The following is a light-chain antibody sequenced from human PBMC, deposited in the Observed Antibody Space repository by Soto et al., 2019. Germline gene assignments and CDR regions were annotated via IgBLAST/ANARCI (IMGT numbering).Light chain of an antibody. CDR3: QQYGSSPCT. CDR1: QSVSSN. CDR2: GVY. J-gene: IGKJ3*01. Sequence: EIAMTQSPTILSVSPGERATLSCRASQSVSSNLAWYQQKPGQAPRLLIYGVYTRAPGIPARFSGSGAGTDVTLTISRLEPEDFAVYYCQQYGSSPCTFGPGTTGDIK. V-gene: IGKV3-20*01.